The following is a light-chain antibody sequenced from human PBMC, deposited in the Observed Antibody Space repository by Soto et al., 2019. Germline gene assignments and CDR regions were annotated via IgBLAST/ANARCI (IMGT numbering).Light chain of an antibody. CDR3: QQYNSHSKT. V-gene: IGKV1-5*01. J-gene: IGKJ1*01. CDR2: DAS. CDR1: QSIITW. Sequence: DIQMTQSPSTLSASVGDSVTITCRASQSIITWLAWYQQKPGKAPNLLIYDASSLASGVPSRFSGSGSGTEFTLTISSLQPDDFATFYCQQYNSHSKTFGQGTKVEIK.